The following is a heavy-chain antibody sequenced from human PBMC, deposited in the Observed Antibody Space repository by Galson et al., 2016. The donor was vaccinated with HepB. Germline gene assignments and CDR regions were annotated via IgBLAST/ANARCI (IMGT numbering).Heavy chain of an antibody. CDR2: IFPDASDT. V-gene: IGHV5-51*01. D-gene: IGHD2-8*01. CDR1: GYDFASLW. Sequence: QSGAEVKEPGESLRISCETSGYDFASLWIAWVRQKPGKGLVWMGMIFPDASDTKHNPPFQGLAIISADKSINTTFLQWSSLKASDTAMYYCARRGSNNGLDYWGQGTPVSVS. CDR3: ARRGSNNGLDY. J-gene: IGHJ4*01.